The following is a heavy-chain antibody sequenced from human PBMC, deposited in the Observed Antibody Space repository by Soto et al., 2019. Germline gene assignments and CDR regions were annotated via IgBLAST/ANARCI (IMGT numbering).Heavy chain of an antibody. V-gene: IGHV3-30*03. CDR3: AAGYYYGDY. J-gene: IGHJ4*02. CDR2: ISDDGRNK. CDR1: GFSFRNYG. Sequence: LRLSCAASGFSFRNYGMHWVRQAPGKGLEWVAGISDDGRNKYYADSVKGRFTISRDNSKNTLYLQMNSLRDEDTAVYYCAAGYYYGDYWGQGTLVTVSS. D-gene: IGHD3-22*01.